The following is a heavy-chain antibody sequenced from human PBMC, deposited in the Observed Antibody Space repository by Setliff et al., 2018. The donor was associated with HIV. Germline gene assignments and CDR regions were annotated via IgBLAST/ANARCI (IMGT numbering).Heavy chain of an antibody. J-gene: IGHJ5*02. Sequence: SETLSLTCAVSGYSISSGYYWGWIRQPPGKGLEWIGHIYTSGSTNYNPSLKSRVTISVDTSKNQFSLKLSSVTAADTAVYYCARDIRGSNNWFDPWGQGTLVTVSS. CDR1: GYSISSGYY. V-gene: IGHV4-38-2*02. CDR2: IYTSGST. CDR3: ARDIRGSNNWFDP. D-gene: IGHD3-16*01.